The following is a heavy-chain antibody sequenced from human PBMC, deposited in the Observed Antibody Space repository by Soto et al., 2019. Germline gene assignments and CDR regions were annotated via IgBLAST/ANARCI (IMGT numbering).Heavy chain of an antibody. V-gene: IGHV1-24*01. D-gene: IGHD3-22*01. CDR1: GYTLTELS. Sequence: ASVKVSCKVSGYTLTELSMHWARQAPGKGLEWMGGFDPEDGETIYAQKFQGRVTMTEDTSTDTAYMELSSLRSEDTAVYYCATLYYYDSSGYHQETIDYWGQGTLVTVSS. CDR3: ATLYYYDSSGYHQETIDY. CDR2: FDPEDGET. J-gene: IGHJ4*02.